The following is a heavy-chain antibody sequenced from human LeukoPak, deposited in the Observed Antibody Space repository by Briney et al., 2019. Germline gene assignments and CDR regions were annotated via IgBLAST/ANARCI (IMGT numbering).Heavy chain of an antibody. V-gene: IGHV4-4*07. CDR3: ARDGYCSSTSCYDAFDI. J-gene: IGHJ3*02. Sequence: NPSETLSLTCTVSGGSISSSYWSWIRQPAGKGLEWIGRIYTSGSTNYNPSLKSRVTISVDTSKNQFSLKLSSVTAADTAVYYCARDGYCSSTSCYDAFDIWGQGTMVTVSS. CDR2: IYTSGST. CDR1: GGSISSSY. D-gene: IGHD2-2*03.